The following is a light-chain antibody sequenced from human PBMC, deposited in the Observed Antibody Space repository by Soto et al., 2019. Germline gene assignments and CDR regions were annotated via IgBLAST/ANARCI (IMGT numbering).Light chain of an antibody. V-gene: IGLV2-8*01. Sequence: QSVLTQPPSASGSPGQSVTIPCTGTSSDVGGYNSVSWYQQHPGKVPKLMIYEVSKRPSGVPDRFSGSKSGNTASLTVSGIQAEDEADYYCSSYAGSNNLVFGGGTKVTVL. CDR3: SSYAGSNNLV. CDR1: SSDVGGYNS. J-gene: IGLJ2*01. CDR2: EVS.